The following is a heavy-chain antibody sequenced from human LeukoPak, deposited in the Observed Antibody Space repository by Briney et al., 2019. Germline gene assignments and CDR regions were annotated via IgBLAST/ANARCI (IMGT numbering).Heavy chain of an antibody. CDR1: GYTFTNYD. CDR3: ARRPIAARRDWFDP. J-gene: IGHJ5*02. CDR2: MNPNSGNT. V-gene: IGHV1-8*01. Sequence: ASVKVSCKASGYTFTNYDINWVRQATGQGLEWMGWMNPNSGNTGYAQKFQGRVTMTRNTSISTAYMELSSLRSEDTAVYYCARRPIAARRDWFDPWGQGTLVTVSS. D-gene: IGHD6-6*01.